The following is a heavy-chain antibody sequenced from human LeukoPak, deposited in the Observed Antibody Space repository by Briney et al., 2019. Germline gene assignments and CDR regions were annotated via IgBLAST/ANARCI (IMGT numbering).Heavy chain of an antibody. CDR1: GGSFSGYY. D-gene: IGHD5-12*01. CDR3: ARGRRNVDIVATILSSSSPYSSSWYFDY. CDR2: INHSGST. J-gene: IGHJ4*02. Sequence: NPSETLSLTCAVYGGSFSGYYWSWIRQPPGKGLEWIGEINHSGSTNYNSSLKSRVTISVDTSKNQFSLKLSSVTAADTAVYYCARGRRNVDIVATILSSSSPYSSSWYFDYWGQGTLVTVSS. V-gene: IGHV4-34*01.